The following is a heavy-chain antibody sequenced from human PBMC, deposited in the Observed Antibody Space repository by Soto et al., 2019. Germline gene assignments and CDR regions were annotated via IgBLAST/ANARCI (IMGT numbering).Heavy chain of an antibody. CDR1: LYTFSISA. CDR2: INAGYGNT. J-gene: IGHJ4*02. Sequence: DSVKVSCQASLYTFSISAMHWVRQAPGQRLEWMGWINAGYGNTKSSQKFQDRVTISRDTSASTAYMELTSLRSEDTAVYYCARDTGDGTFDFWGQGTLVTVSS. CDR3: ARDTGDGTFDF. D-gene: IGHD7-27*01. V-gene: IGHV1-3*01.